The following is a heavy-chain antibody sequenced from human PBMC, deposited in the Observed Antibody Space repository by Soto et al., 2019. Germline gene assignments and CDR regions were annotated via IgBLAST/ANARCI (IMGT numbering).Heavy chain of an antibody. V-gene: IGHV3-23*01. CDR2: VSTGGST. D-gene: IGHD2-15*01. Sequence: DVKLLESGGGLAQPEGSLRLSCAASGFTFSSYAMGCVRQGPGKGLEWVAVVSTGGSTHYEDSVRGRFTISRDNSKNTLSLQMNSLTAEDTAVYFCAKRRSAGGHFDSWGQGALVTVSS. CDR3: AKRRSAGGHFDS. J-gene: IGHJ4*02. CDR1: GFTFSSYA.